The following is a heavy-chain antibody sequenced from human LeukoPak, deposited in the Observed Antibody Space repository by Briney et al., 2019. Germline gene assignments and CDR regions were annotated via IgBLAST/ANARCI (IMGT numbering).Heavy chain of an antibody. CDR1: GFTFSSYG. V-gene: IGHV3-33*06. CDR2: IWYDGSNK. J-gene: IGHJ4*02. Sequence: GGSLRLSCAASGFTFSSYGMHWVRQAPGKGLEWVAVIWYDGSNKYYADSVKGRLTISRDNSRSTLYLQMNSLRPDDTAVYYCAKDYSESNYIIDSWSQGTLVIVSS. D-gene: IGHD4-11*01. CDR3: AKDYSESNYIIDS.